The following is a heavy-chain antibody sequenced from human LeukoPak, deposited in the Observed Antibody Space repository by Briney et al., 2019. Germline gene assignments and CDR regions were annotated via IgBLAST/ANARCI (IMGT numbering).Heavy chain of an antibody. CDR2: IYYSGST. Sequence: PSETLSITCTVSGGSISSGDYYWSWIRQPPGKGLEWIGYIYYSGSTYYNPSLKSRVTISVDTSKNQFSLKLSSVTAADTAVYYCASFNGDYGAFDIWGQGTMVTVSS. CDR3: ASFNGDYGAFDI. D-gene: IGHD4-17*01. J-gene: IGHJ3*02. CDR1: GGSISSGDYY. V-gene: IGHV4-30-4*01.